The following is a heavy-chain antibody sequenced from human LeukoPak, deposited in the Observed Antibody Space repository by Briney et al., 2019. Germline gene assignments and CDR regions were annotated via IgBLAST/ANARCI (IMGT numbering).Heavy chain of an antibody. D-gene: IGHD2-2*01. Sequence: GGSLRLSCAASGFTFSSYWMHWVRQAPGRGLVWVSRINSDGSSTSYADSVKGRFTISRDNAKNTLYLQMNSLRAEDTAVYYCARGLGCSSTSCYYYYYYMGVWGKGTTVTVSS. CDR1: GFTFSSYW. CDR2: INSDGSST. J-gene: IGHJ6*03. CDR3: ARGLGCSSTSCYYYYYYMGV. V-gene: IGHV3-74*01.